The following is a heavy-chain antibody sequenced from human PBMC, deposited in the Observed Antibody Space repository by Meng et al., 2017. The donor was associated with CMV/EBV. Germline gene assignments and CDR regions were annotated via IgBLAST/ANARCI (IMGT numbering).Heavy chain of an antibody. CDR1: GFTFSSYA. Sequence: QVQLVEFGGGVVQPGRSLRLSCAASGFTFSSYAMHWVRQAPGKGLEWVAVISYDGSNKYYADSVKGRFTISRDNSKNTLYLQMNSLRAEDTAVYYCARGGRGYSYGFSPDYWGQGTLVTVSS. CDR2: ISYDGSNK. J-gene: IGHJ4*02. V-gene: IGHV3-30-3*01. D-gene: IGHD5-18*01. CDR3: ARGGRGYSYGFSPDY.